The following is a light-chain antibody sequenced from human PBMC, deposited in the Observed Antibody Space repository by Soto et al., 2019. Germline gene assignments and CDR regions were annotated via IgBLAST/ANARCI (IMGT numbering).Light chain of an antibody. CDR1: QSVSSN. J-gene: IGKJ2*01. V-gene: IGKV3-15*01. CDR3: QQYNNWPPYT. Sequence: EIVMTQSPATLSVSPGERATLSCRASQSVSSNLAWYQQKPGQAPRLLIYGASTRATGIPARFSGSGSGTELPLTFRCLHYEDFAVYYCQQYNNWPPYTFGQGTKLEI. CDR2: GAS.